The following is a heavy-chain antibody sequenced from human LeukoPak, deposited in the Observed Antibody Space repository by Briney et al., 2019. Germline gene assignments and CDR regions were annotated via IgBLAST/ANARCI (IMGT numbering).Heavy chain of an antibody. CDR2: ISGSGGST. CDR1: GFTFSSYA. Sequence: GGSLRLSCAASGFTFSSYAMSWVRQAPGKGLEWVSAISGSGGSTYYADSVKGRFTISRDNSKNTLYLQMNSLRAEDTAVYYCAKGSPIRYYYDSSGYYSDYWGQGTLVTVSS. CDR3: AKGSPIRYYYDSSGYYSDY. D-gene: IGHD3-22*01. J-gene: IGHJ4*02. V-gene: IGHV3-23*01.